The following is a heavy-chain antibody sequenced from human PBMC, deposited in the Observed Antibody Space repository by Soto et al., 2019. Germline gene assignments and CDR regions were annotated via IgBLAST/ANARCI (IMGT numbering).Heavy chain of an antibody. Sequence: SVPMSHTRPFAGCSISISSHYWVWISQPPGKGLEWIGSIYYSGSTYYNPSLKSRVTISVDTSKNQFSLKLSSVTAADTAVYYCARYSYGWRDYYYYGMDVWGQGTTVTVS. D-gene: IGHD5-18*01. CDR2: IYYSGST. CDR1: GCSISISSHY. V-gene: IGHV4-39*01. J-gene: IGHJ6*02. CDR3: ARYSYGWRDYYYYGMDV.